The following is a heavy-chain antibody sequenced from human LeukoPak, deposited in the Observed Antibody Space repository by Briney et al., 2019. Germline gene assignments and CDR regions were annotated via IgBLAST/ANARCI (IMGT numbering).Heavy chain of an antibody. D-gene: IGHD1-14*01. V-gene: IGHV4-59*01. Sequence: PSETLSLTCTVSGGSISSYYWSWIRQPPGKGLEWIGYIYYSGSTNYNPSLKSRVTISVDTSKNQFSLKLSSVTAADTAVYYCARHGGTSKGYYYYYYMDVWGKGTTVTVSS. J-gene: IGHJ6*03. CDR1: GGSISSYY. CDR2: IYYSGST. CDR3: ARHGGTSKGYYYYYYMDV.